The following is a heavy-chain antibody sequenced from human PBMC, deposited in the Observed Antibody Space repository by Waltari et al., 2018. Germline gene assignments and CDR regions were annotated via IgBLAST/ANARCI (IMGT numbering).Heavy chain of an antibody. V-gene: IGHV4-38-2*01. Sequence: QVQLQESGPGLLKPSETLSLTCAVSGYSISSGYYWGWSRQPPGKGLEWIWSIHHSGSTSSNPSLKLRVTISVDTSKNQFSLEMSCVTAADTAMYYCARPVNRPYDAFDLWGQGTMITVSS. CDR3: ARPVNRPYDAFDL. CDR1: GYSISSGYY. J-gene: IGHJ3*01. CDR2: IHHSGST.